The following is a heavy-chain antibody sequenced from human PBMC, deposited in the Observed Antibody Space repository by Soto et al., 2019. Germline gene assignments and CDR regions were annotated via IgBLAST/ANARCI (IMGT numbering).Heavy chain of an antibody. Sequence: EVQLVESGGGLVQPGGSLRLSCAASGFTVSSNYMSWVRQAPGKGLEWVSVIYSGGSTYYADSVKGRFTISRDNSKNTLYLRMNSLRAEDTAVYYCARGTREAAAIFDYWGQGTLVTVSS. CDR3: ARGTREAAAIFDY. CDR1: GFTVSSNY. D-gene: IGHD6-13*01. V-gene: IGHV3-66*01. J-gene: IGHJ4*02. CDR2: IYSGGST.